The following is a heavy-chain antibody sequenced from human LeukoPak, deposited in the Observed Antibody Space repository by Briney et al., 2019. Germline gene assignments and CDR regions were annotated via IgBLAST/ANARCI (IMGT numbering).Heavy chain of an antibody. J-gene: IGHJ2*01. Sequence: GGSLRLSCAASGFTFSSYAMSWVRQAPGKGLEWVSAISGSGGSTYYADSVKGRFTISRDNSKNTLYLQMNSLRAGDTAVYYCAKCRSMVRGVSYWYFDLWGRGTLVTVSS. CDR3: AKCRSMVRGVSYWYFDL. CDR2: ISGSGGST. V-gene: IGHV3-23*01. D-gene: IGHD3-10*01. CDR1: GFTFSSYA.